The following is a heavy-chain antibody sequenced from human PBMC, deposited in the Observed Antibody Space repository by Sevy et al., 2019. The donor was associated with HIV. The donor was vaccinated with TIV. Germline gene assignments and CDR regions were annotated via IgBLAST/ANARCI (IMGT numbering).Heavy chain of an antibody. CDR2: IKLDGSEK. CDR1: GFTFSTYW. J-gene: IGHJ4*02. CDR3: ARVNSFIGGSRDY. D-gene: IGHD1-26*01. Sequence: GGSLRLSCAASGFTFSTYWMSWVRQAPGKGLEWVADIKLDGSEKYYVDSVKGRFTISRDNPKNSLYLQMNSLRGEDTAVYYGARVNSFIGGSRDYWGQGTLVTVSS. V-gene: IGHV3-7*01.